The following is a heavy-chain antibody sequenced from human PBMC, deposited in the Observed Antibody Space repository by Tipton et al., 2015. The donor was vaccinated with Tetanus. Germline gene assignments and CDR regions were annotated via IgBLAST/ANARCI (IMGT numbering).Heavy chain of an antibody. D-gene: IGHD3-10*01. CDR1: GFTVSSNY. J-gene: IGHJ4*02. V-gene: IGHV3-66*03. CDR3: AKDRELRGDHFDY. Sequence: QLVQSGGGLIQPGGSLRLSCAASGFTVSSNYISWVRQAPGKGLEWVSIIYAAGSTYYADSVKGRFTISRDISKDKVFLQMTSLRPDDTAVYYCAKDRELRGDHFDYWGQGTLVTVSS. CDR2: IYAAGST.